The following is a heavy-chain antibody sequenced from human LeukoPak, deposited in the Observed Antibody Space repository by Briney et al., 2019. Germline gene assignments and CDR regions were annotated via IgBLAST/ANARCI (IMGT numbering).Heavy chain of an antibody. D-gene: IGHD3-9*01. CDR1: GFTFTKYA. V-gene: IGHV3-23*01. CDR3: ARDFE. J-gene: IGHJ4*02. CDR2: IGGSGTKT. Sequence: GGSLRLSCAASGFTFTKYAMSWVRQAAGKGLEWVSAIGGSGTKTFYAESVKGRFTISRDNSNNILFLQMDSLRAEDTAVYYCARDFEWGQGTLVTVSS.